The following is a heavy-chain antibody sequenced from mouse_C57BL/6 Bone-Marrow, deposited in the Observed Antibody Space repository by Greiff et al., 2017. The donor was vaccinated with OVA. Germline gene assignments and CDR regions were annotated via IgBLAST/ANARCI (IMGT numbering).Heavy chain of an antibody. Sequence: EVMLVESGEGLVKPGGSLKLSCAASGFTFSSYAMSWVRQTPEQRLEWVAYISSGGDDTYYADTVKGRFTITRDNARNTLYMQMSSLKSEDTAMYYCTPLDGDYRMDYWGQGTSVTVSA. CDR3: TPLDGDYRMDY. V-gene: IGHV5-9-1*02. J-gene: IGHJ4*01. CDR1: GFTFSSYA. D-gene: IGHD2-13*01. CDR2: ISSGGDDT.